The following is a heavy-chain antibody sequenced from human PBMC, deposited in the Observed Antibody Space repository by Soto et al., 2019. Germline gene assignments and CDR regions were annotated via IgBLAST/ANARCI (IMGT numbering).Heavy chain of an antibody. CDR2: IKQDGSEK. V-gene: IGHV3-7*01. CDR3: ARNLQNAFDI. CDR1: GFTFSNYW. J-gene: IGHJ3*02. D-gene: IGHD1-1*01. Sequence: GSLRLSCAASGFTFSNYWMSWVRQAPGKGLEWVANIKQDGSEKYYVDSVKGRFTISRDNAKNSLYLQMNSLRAEDTAVYYCARNLQNAFDIWGQGTMVTVS.